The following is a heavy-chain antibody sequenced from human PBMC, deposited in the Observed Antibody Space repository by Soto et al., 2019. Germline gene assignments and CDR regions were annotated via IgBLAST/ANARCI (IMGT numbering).Heavy chain of an antibody. CDR3: ASDIYSSSFRY. V-gene: IGHV4-59*01. D-gene: IGHD6-13*01. CDR2: IYYSGST. J-gene: IGHJ4*02. CDR1: GGSISSYY. Sequence: KTSETLSLTCTVSGGSISSYYWSWIRQPPGKGLEWIGYIYYSGSTNYNPSLKSRVTISVDTSKNQFSLKLSSVTAADTAVYYCASDIYSSSFRYWGQGTLVTVSS.